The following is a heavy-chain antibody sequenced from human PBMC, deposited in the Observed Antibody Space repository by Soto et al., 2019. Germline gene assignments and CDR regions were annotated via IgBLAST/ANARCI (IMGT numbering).Heavy chain of an antibody. J-gene: IGHJ4*02. CDR1: GFTCSSYS. CDR3: ASISRPFDY. CDR2: ISSSGSYI. V-gene: IGHV3-21*01. D-gene: IGHD3-3*02. Sequence: GGSLRLSCASSGFTCSSYSMNLVRQAPGKGLEWVSSISSSGSYIYYADAVKGRFTISRDNAKNSLYLQMNSLRAEDTAVYYCASISRPFDYWGQGTLVTVSS.